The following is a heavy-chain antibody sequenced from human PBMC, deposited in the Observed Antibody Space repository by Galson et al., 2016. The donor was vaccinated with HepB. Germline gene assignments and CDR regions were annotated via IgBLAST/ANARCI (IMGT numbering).Heavy chain of an antibody. CDR2: ISGSGGRI. V-gene: IGHV3-23*01. CDR3: AKGGNTAARFFRRDTPFAY. CDR1: GFTFSNYA. J-gene: IGHJ4*02. D-gene: IGHD6-6*01. Sequence: SLRLSCAASGFTFSNYAMNWVRQAPGKGLEWVSSISGSGGRIYYADSVKGRFTISRDNSKNTLYLQMNSLRAEETAVYYCAKGGNTAARFFRRDTPFAYSGQGTLVTVS.